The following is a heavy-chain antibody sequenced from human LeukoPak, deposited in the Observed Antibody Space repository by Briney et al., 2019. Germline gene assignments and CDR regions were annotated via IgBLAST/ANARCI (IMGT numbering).Heavy chain of an antibody. CDR2: ISWNGGSV. CDR1: GFNFEDYA. J-gene: IGHJ6*02. CDR3: AIDIEPNPVNDDYFYGMDV. D-gene: IGHD5/OR15-5a*01. Sequence: GGSLRLSCAASGFNFEDYAMDWVRQAPGKGLEWVSGISWNGGSVGYADSVKGRFTISRDDAKNSLYLQMNSLRPEDTAFYFCAIDIEPNPVNDDYFYGMDVWGQGTTVTVSS. V-gene: IGHV3-9*01.